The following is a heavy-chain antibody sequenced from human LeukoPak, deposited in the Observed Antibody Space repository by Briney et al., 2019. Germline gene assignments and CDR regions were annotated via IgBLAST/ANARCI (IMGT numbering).Heavy chain of an antibody. J-gene: IGHJ4*02. CDR2: IYTSGST. Sequence: SETLSLTCTVSGGSISSGSYYWRWIRQPAGKGLEWIGRIYTSGSTNYNPSLKSRVTISVDTSKNQFSLKLSSVTAADTAVYYCARVKEGVVPAAMAFDYWGQGTLVTVSS. CDR3: ARVKEGVVPAAMAFDY. CDR1: GGSISSGSYY. D-gene: IGHD2-2*01. V-gene: IGHV4-61*02.